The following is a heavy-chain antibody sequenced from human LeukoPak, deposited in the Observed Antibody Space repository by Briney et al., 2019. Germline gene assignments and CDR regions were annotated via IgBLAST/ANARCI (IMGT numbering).Heavy chain of an antibody. CDR1: GFTFSSYS. V-gene: IGHV3-48*01. D-gene: IGHD1-26*01. CDR3: ARERIVGAEDYFDY. Sequence: GGSLRLSYAASGFTFSSYSMNWVRQTPGKGLGWVSYISSSSSTIYYADSVKGRFTISRDNAKNSLYLQMNSLRAEDTAVYYCARERIVGAEDYFDYWGQGTLVTVSS. J-gene: IGHJ4*02. CDR2: ISSSSSTI.